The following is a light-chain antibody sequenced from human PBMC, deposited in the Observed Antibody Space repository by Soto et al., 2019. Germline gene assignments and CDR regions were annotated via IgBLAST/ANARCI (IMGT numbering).Light chain of an antibody. CDR2: GSS. V-gene: IGLV1-40*01. CDR1: SSNIGAGYD. J-gene: IGLJ1*01. Sequence: QSVLPQPPSVSGAPGQRGTISCTGSSSNIGAGYDAHWYQQLPGTAPKLLIYGSSDRPSGVPDRFSASKSGTSASLAITGLQAEDEADYYCQSYDSSLSGYVFGTGTKLTVL. CDR3: QSYDSSLSGYV.